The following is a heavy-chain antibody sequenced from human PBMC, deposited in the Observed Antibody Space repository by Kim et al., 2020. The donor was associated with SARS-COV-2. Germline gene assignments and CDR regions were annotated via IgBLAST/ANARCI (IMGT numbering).Heavy chain of an antibody. J-gene: IGHJ6*02. CDR2: IYYSGST. CDR3: ARRGVYEYYYGMDV. CDR1: GGSISSSSYY. V-gene: IGHV4-39*01. D-gene: IGHD6-13*01. Sequence: SETLSLTCTVSGGSISSSSYYWGWIRQPPGKGLEWIGSIYYSGSTYYNPSLKSRVTISVDTSKNQFSLKLSSVTAADTAVYYCARRGVYEYYYGMDVWGQGTTVTVSS.